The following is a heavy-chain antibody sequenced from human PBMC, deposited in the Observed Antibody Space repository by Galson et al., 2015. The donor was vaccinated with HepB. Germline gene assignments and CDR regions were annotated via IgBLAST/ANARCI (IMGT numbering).Heavy chain of an antibody. CDR1: GFTFSSYS. D-gene: IGHD6-6*01. Sequence: SLRLSCAASGFTFSSYSMNWVRQAPGKGLEWVSYISSSSSTIYYADSVKGRFTISRDNAKNSLYLQMNSLRDEDTAVYYCARAGSSASYYYYGMDVWGQGTTVTVSS. V-gene: IGHV3-48*02. CDR3: ARAGSSASYYYYGMDV. CDR2: ISSSSSTI. J-gene: IGHJ6*02.